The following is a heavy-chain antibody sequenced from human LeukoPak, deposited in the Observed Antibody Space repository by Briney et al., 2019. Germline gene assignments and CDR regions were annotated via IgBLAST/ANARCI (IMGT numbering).Heavy chain of an antibody. CDR2: IRYDGSNK. CDR3: AKAGYYDSSGYLYYYYYMDV. V-gene: IGHV3-30*02. D-gene: IGHD3-22*01. J-gene: IGHJ6*03. Sequence: GGSLRLSCAASGFTFSSYGMHWVRQAPGKGLEWVAFIRYDGSNKYYADSVKGRFTISRDNSKNTLYLQMNSLRAEDTAVYYCAKAGYYDSSGYLYYYYYMDVWGKGTTVTVSS. CDR1: GFTFSSYG.